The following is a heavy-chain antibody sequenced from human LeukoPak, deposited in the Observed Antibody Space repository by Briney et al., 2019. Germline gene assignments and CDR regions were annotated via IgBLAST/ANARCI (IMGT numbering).Heavy chain of an antibody. CDR3: AGLRIDRWEPLKETWFAP. D-gene: IGHD1-26*01. CDR2: SYYSGST. Sequence: SETLSLTCTVSGGSISSYYWSWIRQPPGKGLEWIGYSYYSGSTNYNPSLKSRVTISVDTSKTQFSLKLSSFTAADTAVYDCAGLRIDRWEPLKETWFAPWGKGTRFTVSS. V-gene: IGHV4-59*08. CDR1: GGSISSYY. J-gene: IGHJ5*02.